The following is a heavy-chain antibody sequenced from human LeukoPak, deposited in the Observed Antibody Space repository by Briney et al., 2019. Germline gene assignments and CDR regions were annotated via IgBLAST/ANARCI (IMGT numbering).Heavy chain of an antibody. Sequence: SETLSLTCTISGGSISSYYWTWIRQPPGKGLEWIGYIYYSGSTSYNPSLKSRVTMSVDTSKNQFSLKLRSVTAADTAVYYCARLSYCSDTNCPPHHMDVWGEGTAVTVSS. CDR3: ARLSYCSDTNCPPHHMDV. CDR1: GGSISSYY. CDR2: IYYSGST. V-gene: IGHV4-59*01. D-gene: IGHD2-2*01. J-gene: IGHJ6*03.